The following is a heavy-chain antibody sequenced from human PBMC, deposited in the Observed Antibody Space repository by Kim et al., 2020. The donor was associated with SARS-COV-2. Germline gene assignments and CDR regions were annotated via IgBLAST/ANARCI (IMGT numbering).Heavy chain of an antibody. Sequence: SETLSLTCAVYGGSFSGYYWSWIRQPPGKGLEWVGEINHSGSTNYNPSLKSRGTISVDTAKNQFSLKLSSVTAADTAVYYCARGSSAKDAFDIWCQWTMV. CDR3: ARGSSAKDAFDI. CDR2: INHSGST. V-gene: IGHV4-34*01. CDR1: GGSFSGYY. J-gene: IGHJ3*02.